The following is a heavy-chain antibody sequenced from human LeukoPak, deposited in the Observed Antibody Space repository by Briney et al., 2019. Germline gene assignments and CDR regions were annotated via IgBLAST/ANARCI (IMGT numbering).Heavy chain of an antibody. Sequence: PGGSLRLSCAASGFTFSSYAMSWVRQAPGKGLEWVSAISGSGGSTYYADSVKGRFTISRDNSKNTLYLQMNSLRAEDTAVYYCAKDDGDYYDSSGYYYEYSYYGMDAWGQGTTVTVSS. CDR1: GFTFSSYA. D-gene: IGHD3-22*01. J-gene: IGHJ6*02. CDR3: AKDDGDYYDSSGYYYEYSYYGMDA. V-gene: IGHV3-23*01. CDR2: ISGSGGST.